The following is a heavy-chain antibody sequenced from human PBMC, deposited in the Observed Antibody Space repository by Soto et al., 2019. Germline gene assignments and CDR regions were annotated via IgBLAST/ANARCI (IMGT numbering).Heavy chain of an antibody. CDR2: IKQDGSEK. Sequence: HPGGSLRLSCEASGFTFSSYWMNWVRQAPGKGLEWVANIKQDGSEKFYVDSVKGRFTISRDNAKNSVYVQMNSLRGEDTAVYYCVREGPKEGPGGFDYWGQGTVVTVSS. CDR3: VREGPKEGPGGFDY. V-gene: IGHV3-7*05. CDR1: GFTFSSYW. D-gene: IGHD2-8*02. J-gene: IGHJ4*02.